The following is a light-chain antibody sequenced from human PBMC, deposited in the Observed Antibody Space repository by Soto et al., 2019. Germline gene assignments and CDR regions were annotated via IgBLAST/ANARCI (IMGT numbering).Light chain of an antibody. CDR3: QQSYTAPAT. CDR2: AAS. V-gene: IGKV1-39*01. J-gene: IGKJ3*01. CDR1: QTISSY. Sequence: DIQMTQSPSSLSASVGDRVTITCRASQTISSYLNWFQQRPGRAPKVLIYAASSLQSGVPSRFSGSGSGTDFTLTISSLHPEDFATYYCQQSYTAPATFGPGTKVDIK.